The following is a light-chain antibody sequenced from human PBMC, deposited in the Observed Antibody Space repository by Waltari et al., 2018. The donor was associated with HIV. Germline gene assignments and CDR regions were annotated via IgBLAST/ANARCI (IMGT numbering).Light chain of an antibody. J-gene: IGLJ2*01. CDR2: EVT. Sequence: QSALTQPPSASGSPGQSVTISCTGTTSDIGGYNYVSWYQQHPGKAPKLVISEVTKRPAGVPDRFSDSKSGTTASLTVSGLQAEDEADYYCSSYADRNGFYVVFGGGTRLTVL. CDR1: TSDIGGYNY. CDR3: SSYADRNGFYVV. V-gene: IGLV2-8*01.